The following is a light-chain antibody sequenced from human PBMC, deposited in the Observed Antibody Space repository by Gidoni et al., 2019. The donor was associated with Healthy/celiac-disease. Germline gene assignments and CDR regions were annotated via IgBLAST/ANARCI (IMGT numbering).Light chain of an antibody. CDR2: AAS. J-gene: IGKJ4*02. CDR1: MGISCY. Sequence: DIQFTQSPSFLSASLGDRVTITCRASMGISCYLAWDQQKQRTAPKLLNYAASTLQSGFQSRFSGSGSGKEFTLTISSLQPEDFATYYCQQLNSYLLFXGXSKVEIK. V-gene: IGKV1-9*01. CDR3: QQLNSYLL.